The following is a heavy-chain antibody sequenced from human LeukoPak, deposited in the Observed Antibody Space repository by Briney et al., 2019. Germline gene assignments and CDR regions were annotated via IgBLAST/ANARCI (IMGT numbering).Heavy chain of an antibody. CDR1: GYTFTSYG. CDR2: IIPIFGTA. D-gene: IGHD3-3*01. V-gene: IGHV1-69*06. Sequence: AASVKVSCKASGYTFTSYGISWVRQAPGQGLGWMGGIIPIFGTANYAQKFQGRVTITADKSTSTAYMELSSLRSEDTAVYYCARDHNDFWSGYYRGYYYYMDVWGKGTTVTVSS. J-gene: IGHJ6*03. CDR3: ARDHNDFWSGYYRGYYYYMDV.